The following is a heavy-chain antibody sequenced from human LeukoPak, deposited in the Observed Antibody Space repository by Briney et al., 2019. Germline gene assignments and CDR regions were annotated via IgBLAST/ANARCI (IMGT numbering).Heavy chain of an antibody. CDR3: GRVVSGRVPEMSATDY. Sequence: GGSLRLSCAASGFTFSSYRMNWVRQAPGKGLEWVSSISSSSSNIYYADSVKGRFTISRDKATNSLYLQMNSRRAEDKALDYGGRVVSGRVPEMSATDYWGKGTLVTVSS. D-gene: IGHD3-10*01. CDR1: GFTFSSYR. V-gene: IGHV3-21*04. J-gene: IGHJ4*02. CDR2: ISSSSSNI.